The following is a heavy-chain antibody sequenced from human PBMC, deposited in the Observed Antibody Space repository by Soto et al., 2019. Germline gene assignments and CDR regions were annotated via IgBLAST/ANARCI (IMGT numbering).Heavy chain of an antibody. J-gene: IGHJ4*02. CDR1: GGSISSSSYY. CDR2: ICYSGST. Sequence: PSETLSLTCTVSGGSISSSSYYWGWLRQPPGKGLEWIGSICYSGSTFYNPSLKSRVTISIDASKNQFSLKLSSVTAADTAPYYCARQHINSGRYNACWAQGTLVTVS. CDR3: ARQHINSGRYNAC. V-gene: IGHV4-39*01. D-gene: IGHD6-19*01.